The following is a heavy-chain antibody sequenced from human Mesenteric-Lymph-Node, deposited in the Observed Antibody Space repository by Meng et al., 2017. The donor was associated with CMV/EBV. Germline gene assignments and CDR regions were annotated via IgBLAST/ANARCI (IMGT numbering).Heavy chain of an antibody. D-gene: IGHD2-8*01. CDR2: IYYSGST. CDR1: GGSISSYY. J-gene: IGHJ4*02. Sequence: GSLRLSCTVSGGSISSYYWSWIRQPPGKGLEWIGYIYYSGSTNYNPSLKSRVTISVDTSKNQFSLKLSSVTAADTAVYYCARAYCTNGVCYKGVYDYWGQGTLVTVSS. V-gene: IGHV4-59*01. CDR3: ARAYCTNGVCYKGVYDY.